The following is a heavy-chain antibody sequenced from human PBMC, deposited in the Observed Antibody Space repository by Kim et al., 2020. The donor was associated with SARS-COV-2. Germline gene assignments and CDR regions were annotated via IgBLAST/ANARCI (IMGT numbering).Heavy chain of an antibody. Sequence: ASVKVSCKASGYTFTGYYMHWVRQAPGQGLEWMGWINPNSGGTNYAQKFQGRVTMTRDTSISTAYMELSRLRSDDTAVYYCAREGYCSSTSCWDHFSDYWGQGTLVTVSS. CDR3: AREGYCSSTSCWDHFSDY. D-gene: IGHD2-2*01. CDR2: INPNSGGT. CDR1: GYTFTGYY. V-gene: IGHV1-2*02. J-gene: IGHJ4*02.